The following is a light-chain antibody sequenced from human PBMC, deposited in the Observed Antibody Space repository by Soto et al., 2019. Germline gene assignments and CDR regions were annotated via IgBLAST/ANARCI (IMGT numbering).Light chain of an antibody. Sequence: EIVLTQSPGTLSLSPGERATLSCRASQSVSSSYLAWYQQKPGQAPRLLIYDASSRATGIPDRFSGSGSGTDFTLTISRLEPEDFAVYYCQQYGSSPSTFGQGTKLVIK. V-gene: IGKV3-20*01. CDR1: QSVSSSY. J-gene: IGKJ2*02. CDR3: QQYGSSPST. CDR2: DAS.